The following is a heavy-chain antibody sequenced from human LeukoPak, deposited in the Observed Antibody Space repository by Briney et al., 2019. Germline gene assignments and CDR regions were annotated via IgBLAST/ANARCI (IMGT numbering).Heavy chain of an antibody. CDR3: AKDLAVAVQYYFDY. CDR1: GFTFSSYG. CDR2: ISYDGSNK. D-gene: IGHD6-19*01. J-gene: IGHJ4*02. Sequence: PGGSLRLSCAASGFTFSSYGMHWVRQAPGKGLEWVAVISYDGSNKYYADSVKGRFTISRDNSKNTLYLQMSSLRAEDTAVYYCAKDLAVAVQYYFDYWGQGTLVTVSS. V-gene: IGHV3-30*18.